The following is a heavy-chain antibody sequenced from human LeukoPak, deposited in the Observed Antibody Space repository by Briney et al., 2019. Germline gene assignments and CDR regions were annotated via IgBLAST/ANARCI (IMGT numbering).Heavy chain of an antibody. CDR2: ITASGAST. V-gene: IGHV3-23*01. J-gene: IGHJ4*02. CDR1: GLTFFKYS. D-gene: IGHD1-26*01. Sequence: PGGSLRLSCAASGLTFFKYSMTWVRQAPGKGLEWVAAITASGASTDYADSVKGRFTNSRDNSKNTLYLQMNSLRAEDTAVYYCAKDSGSSLGYFDYWGQGTLVTVSS. CDR3: AKDSGSSLGYFDY.